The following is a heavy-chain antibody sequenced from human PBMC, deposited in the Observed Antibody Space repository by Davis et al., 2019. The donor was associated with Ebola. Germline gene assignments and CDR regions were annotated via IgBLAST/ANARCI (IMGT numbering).Heavy chain of an antibody. D-gene: IGHD3-16*02. Sequence: GGSLRLSCAASGFTIDDYAMHWVRQAPGKGLEWVSGISWHSGSIGYADCVKGRFTISRDNAKNSLYLQMNSLRDEDTAVYYCARDGHYYDYIWGSYRLIESGLFDPWGQGTLVTVSS. CDR1: GFTIDDYA. CDR2: ISWHSGSI. CDR3: ARDGHYYDYIWGSYRLIESGLFDP. V-gene: IGHV3-9*01. J-gene: IGHJ5*02.